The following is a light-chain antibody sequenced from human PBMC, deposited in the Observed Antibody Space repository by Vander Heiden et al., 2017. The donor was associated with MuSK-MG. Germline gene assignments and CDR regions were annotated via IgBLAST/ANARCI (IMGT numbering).Light chain of an antibody. Sequence: EIVLTQSPGTLSLSPGDRATLSCSASQSVSSSYLDWYQQKPGQAPRLLIYGASSRDTGIPERFSGSGSGTDFTLTISRLEPEDFAVYYCQQDGSSPLTFGGGTKVEIK. CDR1: QSVSSSY. CDR3: QQDGSSPLT. V-gene: IGKV3-20*01. CDR2: GAS. J-gene: IGKJ4*01.